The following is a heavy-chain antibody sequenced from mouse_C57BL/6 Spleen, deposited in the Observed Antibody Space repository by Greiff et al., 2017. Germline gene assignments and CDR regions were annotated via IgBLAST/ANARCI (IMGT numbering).Heavy chain of an antibody. V-gene: IGHV5-17*01. J-gene: IGHJ4*01. D-gene: IGHD1-1*01. CDR3: ARTSYGMDY. CDR2: ISSGSSTI. Sequence: VQLVESGGGLVKPGGSLKLSCAASGFTFSDYGMHWVRQAPEKGLEWVAYISSGSSTIYYADPVKGRFPISRDNAKNTLFLQMTSLRSEDTAMYYCARTSYGMDYWGQGTSVTVSS. CDR1: GFTFSDYG.